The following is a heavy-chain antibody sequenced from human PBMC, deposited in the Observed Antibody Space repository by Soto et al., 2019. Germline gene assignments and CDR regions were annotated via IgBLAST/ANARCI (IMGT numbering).Heavy chain of an antibody. D-gene: IGHD4-17*01. V-gene: IGHV4-39*07. Sequence: SETLSLTCTVSGGSISSSSYYWGWIRQPPGKGLEWIGSIYYSGSTYYNPSLKSRVTISVDTSKNQFSLKLSSVTAADTAVYYCARTLHDYGVDFDYWGQGTLVTVSS. CDR1: GGSISSSSYY. CDR2: IYYSGST. J-gene: IGHJ4*02. CDR3: ARTLHDYGVDFDY.